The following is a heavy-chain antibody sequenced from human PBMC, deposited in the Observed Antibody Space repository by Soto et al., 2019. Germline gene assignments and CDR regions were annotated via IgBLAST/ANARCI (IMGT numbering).Heavy chain of an antibody. J-gene: IGHJ6*02. Sequence: QVQLVQSGAEVKKPGSSVKVSCKASGGTFGSYAISWVRQAPGQGLEWMGGIIPITATANYAQKFQGRVTTTADEYTSTASMQLSSLRSEDTAVYYCARSQGSSTSLEIYYYYYYGMDVWGQGTTVTVSS. CDR2: IIPITATA. CDR3: ARSQGSSTSLEIYYYYYYGMDV. V-gene: IGHV1-69*01. CDR1: GGTFGSYA. D-gene: IGHD2-2*01.